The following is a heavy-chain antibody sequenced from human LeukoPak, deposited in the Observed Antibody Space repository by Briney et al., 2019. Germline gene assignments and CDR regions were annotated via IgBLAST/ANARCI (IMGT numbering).Heavy chain of an antibody. Sequence: GGSLRLSCAASGFTFSSYSMNWVRQAPGKGLEWVSSISSSSSYIYYADSVKGRFTISRDNAKNSLYLQMNSLRAEDTAVYYCARASGCSSTSCYYGYYYYGMDVWGQGTTVTVSS. CDR1: GFTFSSYS. CDR2: ISSSSSYI. CDR3: ARASGCSSTSCYYGYYYYGMDV. J-gene: IGHJ6*02. D-gene: IGHD2-2*01. V-gene: IGHV3-21*04.